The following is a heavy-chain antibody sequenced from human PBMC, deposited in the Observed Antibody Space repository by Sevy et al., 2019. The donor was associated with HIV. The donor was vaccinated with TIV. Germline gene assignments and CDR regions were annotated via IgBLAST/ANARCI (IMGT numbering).Heavy chain of an antibody. V-gene: IGHV5-51*01. Sequence: GESLKISCKGSGYSFTSYWIGWVRQMPGKGLEWMGIIYPGDSDTRYSPSFQGQVTISAAKSISTAYLQWSSRKASDTAMYYCARLLGGVPAAIRDYYYGMDVWGQGTTVTVSS. CDR2: IYPGDSDT. CDR1: GYSFTSYW. CDR3: ARLLGGVPAAIRDYYYGMDV. D-gene: IGHD2-2*02. J-gene: IGHJ6*02.